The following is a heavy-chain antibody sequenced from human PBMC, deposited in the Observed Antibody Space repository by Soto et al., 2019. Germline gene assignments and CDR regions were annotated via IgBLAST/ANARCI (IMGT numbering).Heavy chain of an antibody. J-gene: IGHJ3*02. CDR1: GGSISSSNW. D-gene: IGHD6-6*01. CDR3: AREAEYSSSSYAFDI. CDR2: IYHSGST. V-gene: IGHV4-4*02. Sequence: PSETLSLTCAVSGGSISSSNWWSWVRQPPGKGLEWIGGIYHSGSTNYNPSLKSRVTISVDKSKNQFSLKLSSVTAADTAVYYCAREAEYSSSSYAFDIWGQGTMVTVSS.